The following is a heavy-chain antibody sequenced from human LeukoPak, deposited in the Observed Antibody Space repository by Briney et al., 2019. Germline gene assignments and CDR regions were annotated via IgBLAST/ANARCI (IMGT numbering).Heavy chain of an antibody. D-gene: IGHD3-3*01. CDR1: GFTFSSYS. CDR2: ISSSSSYI. Sequence: GGSLRLSCAASGFTFSSYSMNWVRQAPGKGLEWVSSISSSSSYIYYADSVKGRFTISRDNAKNSLYLQMNSLRAEDTAVYYCARANNDFWSGSFDYWGQGTLVTVSS. J-gene: IGHJ4*02. V-gene: IGHV3-21*01. CDR3: ARANNDFWSGSFDY.